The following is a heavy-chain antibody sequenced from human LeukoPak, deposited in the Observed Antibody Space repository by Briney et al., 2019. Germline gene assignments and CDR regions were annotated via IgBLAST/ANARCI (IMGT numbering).Heavy chain of an antibody. CDR1: GFTVSNNY. D-gene: IGHD2-8*01. J-gene: IGHJ4*02. CDR3: AKWFDY. Sequence: GGSLRLSCAASGFTVSNNYMSWVRQAPGKGLEWVSVMYSGGTTYYADSVKGRFTISRDNSKNTLWLQMNSLRAEDTAVYYCAKWFDYWGQGTLVTVSS. V-gene: IGHV3-53*01. CDR2: MYSGGTT.